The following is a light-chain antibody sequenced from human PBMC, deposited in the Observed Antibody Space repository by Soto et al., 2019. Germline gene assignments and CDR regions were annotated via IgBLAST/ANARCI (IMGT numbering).Light chain of an antibody. J-gene: IGLJ1*01. CDR2: GNS. CDR1: SSNIGAGYD. Sequence: QAVVTQPPSVSGAPGQRVTISCTGSSSNIGAGYDVHWYQQLPGTAHKLLIYGNSNRPSGVPDRFSGSKSGTSASLAITGLQAEDEADYYCQSYDSSLSGFYVFGTGTKVTVL. V-gene: IGLV1-40*01. CDR3: QSYDSSLSGFYV.